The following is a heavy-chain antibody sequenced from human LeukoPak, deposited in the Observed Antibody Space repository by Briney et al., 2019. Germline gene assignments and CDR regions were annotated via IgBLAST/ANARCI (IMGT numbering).Heavy chain of an antibody. J-gene: IGHJ6*03. Sequence: GGSLRLSCAASGFTFDDYGMSWVRQAPGRGLEWVSGINWNGGSTGYADSVKGRFTISRDNAKNSLYLQMNSLRAEDTALYHCARSATYADYYYMDVWGKGTTVTISS. CDR1: GFTFDDYG. CDR2: INWNGGST. CDR3: ARSATYADYYYMDV. V-gene: IGHV3-20*01. D-gene: IGHD3-16*01.